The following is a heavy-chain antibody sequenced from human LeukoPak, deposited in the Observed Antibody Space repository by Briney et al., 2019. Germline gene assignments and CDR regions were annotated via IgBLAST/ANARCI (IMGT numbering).Heavy chain of an antibody. CDR2: ISGSGGST. D-gene: IGHD2-2*01. CDR3: AKEFYCSSTSCYGGAFDI. J-gene: IGHJ3*02. CDR1: GFTFSSYA. V-gene: IGHV3-23*01. Sequence: GGSLRLSCAASGFTFSSYAMSWVRQAPGKGLEWVSAISGSGGSTYYADSVKGRFTISRDNSKNTQYLQMNSLRAEDTAVYYCAKEFYCSSTSCYGGAFDIWGQGTMVTVSS.